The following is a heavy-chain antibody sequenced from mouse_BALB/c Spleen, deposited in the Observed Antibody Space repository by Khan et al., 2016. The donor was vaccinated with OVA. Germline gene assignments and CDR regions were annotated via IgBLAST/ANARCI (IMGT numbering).Heavy chain of an antibody. D-gene: IGHD2-4*01. Sequence: QVQLKESGPGLVQPSQSLSITCTVSGFSLTTYGVHWVRQSPGKGLEWLGVIWSGGSTDYNAAFISRLSISKDSSKSQVFFKMNSLQVDDTARYYCARKYEYDECLAYWGQGTLVTVSA. CDR3: ARKYEYDECLAY. V-gene: IGHV2-2*01. J-gene: IGHJ3*01. CDR2: IWSGGST. CDR1: GFSLTTYG.